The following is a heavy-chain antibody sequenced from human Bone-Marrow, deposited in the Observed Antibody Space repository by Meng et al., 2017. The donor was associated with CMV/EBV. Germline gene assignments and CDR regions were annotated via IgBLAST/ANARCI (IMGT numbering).Heavy chain of an antibody. V-gene: IGHV3-53*01. J-gene: IGHJ4*02. D-gene: IGHD3-10*01. CDR1: GGSFSGYY. CDR3: ARGWFGESSFDY. CDR2: IYSGGST. Sequence: ETLSLTCAVYGGSFSGYYWSWIRQPPGKGLEWVSVIYSGGSTYYADSVKGRFTISRDNSKNTLYLQMNSLRAEDTAVYYCARGWFGESSFDYWGQGTLVTVSS.